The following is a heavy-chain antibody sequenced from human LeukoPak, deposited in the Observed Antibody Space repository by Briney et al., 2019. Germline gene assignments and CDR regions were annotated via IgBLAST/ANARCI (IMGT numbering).Heavy chain of an antibody. J-gene: IGHJ5*02. CDR2: IYYSGST. CDR3: ARDGLRYGDRTAVDP. V-gene: IGHV4-59*12. Sequence: SETLSLTCTVSGGSISSYYWSWIRQPPGKGLEWIGYIYYSGSTNYNPSLKSRVTISVDTSKNQFSLKLSSVTAADTAVYYCARDGLRYGDRTAVDPWGQGTLVTVSS. CDR1: GGSISSYY. D-gene: IGHD4-17*01.